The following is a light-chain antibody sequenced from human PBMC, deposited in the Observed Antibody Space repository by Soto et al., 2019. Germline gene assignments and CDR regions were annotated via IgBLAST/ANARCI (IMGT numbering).Light chain of an antibody. CDR2: KAS. V-gene: IGKV1-5*03. J-gene: IGKJ1*01. CDR3: QQYESFPRT. Sequence: DIQMTQSPSTLSASVGDRVTITCRASQSISSWLAWYQQKPGKATKLLLYKASSLESGVPSRFSGSGSGTDFTLSVSSLQPDDFATYYCQQYESFPRTFGQGTTVVVK. CDR1: QSISSW.